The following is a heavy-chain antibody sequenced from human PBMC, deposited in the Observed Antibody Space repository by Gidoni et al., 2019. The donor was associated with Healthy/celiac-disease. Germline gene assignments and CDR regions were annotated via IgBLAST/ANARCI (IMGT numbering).Heavy chain of an antibody. CDR2: IDWDDAK. CDR1: GFSLSTSGMC. J-gene: IGHJ4*02. Sequence: QVTLRESGPALVKPTQPLTLTCTFSGFSLSTSGMCVSWIRHPPGKALEWLARIDWDDAKYYSTSLKTRLTISKDTSKNQVVLTMTNMDPVDTATYYCARIPYGSGSYYPDYWGQGTLVTVSS. CDR3: ARIPYGSGSYYPDY. D-gene: IGHD3-10*01. V-gene: IGHV2-70*15.